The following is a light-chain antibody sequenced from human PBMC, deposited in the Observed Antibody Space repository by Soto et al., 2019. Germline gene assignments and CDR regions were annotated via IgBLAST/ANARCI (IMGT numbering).Light chain of an antibody. CDR1: QSVSSTY. Sequence: EIVLTQSPGTLSLSPGERATLSCRASQSVSSTYLAWYQQKTGQAPRLLIYGASSRVTGVPDRFSGSGSGTDFTLTVSKLEPEDFAVYYCQQWGSAPYTFGQGTKLEIK. V-gene: IGKV3-20*01. CDR2: GAS. CDR3: QQWGSAPYT. J-gene: IGKJ2*01.